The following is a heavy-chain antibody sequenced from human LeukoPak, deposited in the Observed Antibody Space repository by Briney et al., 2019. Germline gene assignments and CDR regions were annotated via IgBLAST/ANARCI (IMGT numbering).Heavy chain of an antibody. V-gene: IGHV3-33*01. CDR1: GFTFSSYG. J-gene: IGHJ3*02. CDR3: ARRGYSGYEHGFDI. CDR2: IWYDGSNK. D-gene: IGHD5-12*01. Sequence: PGGSLRLSCAASGFTFSSYGMHWVRQAPGKGLEWVAVIWYDGSNKDYADSVKGRFTISRDNSKNTLYLQMNSLRAEDTAVYYCARRGYSGYEHGFDIWGQGTMVTASS.